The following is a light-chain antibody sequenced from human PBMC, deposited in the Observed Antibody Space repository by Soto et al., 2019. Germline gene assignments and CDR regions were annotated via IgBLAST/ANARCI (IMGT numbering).Light chain of an antibody. J-gene: IGKJ3*01. CDR2: HTS. Sequence: EIVLTQSPATLSLSPGERATLSCRASQSVNNVIAWCQQKPGRAPRLLICHTSNRATGIPARFIGSGSGTGFPLSISSLEPDDFAVYYCHQRACWSWFTFGPGTKVDV. V-gene: IGKV3-11*01. CDR3: HQRACWSWFT. CDR1: QSVNNV.